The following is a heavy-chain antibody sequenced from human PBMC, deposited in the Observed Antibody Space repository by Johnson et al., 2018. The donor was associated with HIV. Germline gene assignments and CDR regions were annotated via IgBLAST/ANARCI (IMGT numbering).Heavy chain of an antibody. J-gene: IGHJ3*02. CDR1: GVTISSFG. Sequence: QVHLVESGGGVVQPGGSLRLSCAASGVTISSFGMHWVRQAPGTGLEWVAFIRFDGSDEYYSNSVKGRFTISRDNSKNTLYLQMNSLRPEDTAVYYCTKVWGFYYGQYHDAFDIWGQGTMVTVSS. D-gene: IGHD3-10*01. V-gene: IGHV3-30*02. CDR3: TKVWGFYYGQYHDAFDI. CDR2: IRFDGSDE.